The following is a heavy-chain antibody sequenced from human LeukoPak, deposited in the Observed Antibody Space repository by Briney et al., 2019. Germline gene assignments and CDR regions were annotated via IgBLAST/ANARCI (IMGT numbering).Heavy chain of an antibody. V-gene: IGHV3-53*01. D-gene: IGHD3-22*01. CDR2: IYSGGST. CDR3: AREGYYDSSGQD. J-gene: IGHJ4*02. Sequence: GGSLRLSCAASGFTVSSNYMSWVRQAPGKGLEWVSVIYSGGSTNYADSVKGRFTISRDNSKNTLYLQMNSLRAEDTAVYYCAREGYYDSSGQDWGQGTLVTVSS. CDR1: GFTVSSNY.